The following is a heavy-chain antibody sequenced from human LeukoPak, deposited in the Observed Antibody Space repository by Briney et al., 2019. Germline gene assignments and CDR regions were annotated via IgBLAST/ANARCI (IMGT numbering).Heavy chain of an antibody. Sequence: KTGGSLRLSCAASGFTFSSYSMNWVRQAPGKGLEWVSSISSSSSYIYYADSVKGRFTISRDNAKNSLYLQMNSLRAEDTAVYYCAREYCSSTSCYRFDYWGRGTLVTVSS. CDR3: AREYCSSTSCYRFDY. D-gene: IGHD2-2*01. CDR1: GFTFSSYS. J-gene: IGHJ4*02. CDR2: ISSSSSYI. V-gene: IGHV3-21*01.